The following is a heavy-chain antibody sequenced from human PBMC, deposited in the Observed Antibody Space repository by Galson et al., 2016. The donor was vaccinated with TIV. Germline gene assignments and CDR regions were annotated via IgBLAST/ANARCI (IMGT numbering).Heavy chain of an antibody. Sequence: SLRLSCAASGFTFSIYGMHWVRQAPGKGLEWVASIGNDGVDKHANSVKGRFTISRDNSKNTLYLQMNSLRVEDTAVYYCARVLRVAGTDNWFDPWGQGTLVTVSS. CDR2: IGNDGVDK. CDR3: ARVLRVAGTDNWFDP. D-gene: IGHD6-19*01. J-gene: IGHJ5*02. CDR1: GFTFSIYG. V-gene: IGHV3-33*01.